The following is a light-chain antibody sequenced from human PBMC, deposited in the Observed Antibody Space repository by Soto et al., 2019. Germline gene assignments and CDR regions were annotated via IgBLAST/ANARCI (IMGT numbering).Light chain of an antibody. V-gene: IGLV2-14*01. CDR3: SSYTDSSNYV. CDR2: QVT. J-gene: IGLJ1*01. Sequence: QSVLTQPASVSGSPGQSITISCTGTSSDRAIYNYVSWYQQQPGKAPKLMIYQVTNRPSGVSNRFSGSRSGNTASLTISGLQAEDEADYYCSSYTDSSNYVFGTGTKLTVL. CDR1: SSDRAIYNY.